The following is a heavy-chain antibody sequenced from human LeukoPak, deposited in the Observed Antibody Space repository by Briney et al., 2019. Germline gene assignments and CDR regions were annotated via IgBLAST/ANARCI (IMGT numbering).Heavy chain of an antibody. CDR2: ISYDGSHK. CDR1: GFTFSNYA. J-gene: IGHJ4*02. V-gene: IGHV3-30*04. D-gene: IGHD2-2*01. Sequence: PGGSLRLSCAASGFTFSNYAIHWVRQAPGKGLEWVAVISYDGSHKYYADSVKGRFTISRDNSKNTLYLQMNSLRAEDTAVYYCARVMGRYCSSNSCYVDYWGQGTLVTVSS. CDR3: ARVMGRYCSSNSCYVDY.